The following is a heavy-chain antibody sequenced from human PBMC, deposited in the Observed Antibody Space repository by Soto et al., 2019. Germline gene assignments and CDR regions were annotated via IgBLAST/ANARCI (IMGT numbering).Heavy chain of an antibody. D-gene: IGHD3-9*01. Sequence: LRLSCAASGFTFSSYAMHWVRQAPGKGLEWVAVISYDGSNKYYADSVKGRFTISRDNSKNTLYLQMNSLRAEDTAVYYCASAMTGWGQGTLVTVSS. CDR1: GFTFSSYA. CDR3: ASAMTG. V-gene: IGHV3-30-3*01. CDR2: ISYDGSNK. J-gene: IGHJ4*02.